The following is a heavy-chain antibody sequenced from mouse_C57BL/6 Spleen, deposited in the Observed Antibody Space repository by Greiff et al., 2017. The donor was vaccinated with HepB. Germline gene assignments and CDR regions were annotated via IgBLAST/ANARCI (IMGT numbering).Heavy chain of an antibody. CDR1: GFNIKDYY. Sequence: VQLQQSGAELVKPGASVKLSCTASGFNIKDYYMHWVKQRTEQGLEWIGRIDPEDGETKYAPKFQGKATITADTSSNTAYLQLSSLPSEDTAVYYCARNPPYYYGSSASWYFDVWGTGTTVTVSS. D-gene: IGHD1-1*01. CDR3: ARNPPYYYGSSASWYFDV. V-gene: IGHV14-2*01. CDR2: IDPEDGET. J-gene: IGHJ1*03.